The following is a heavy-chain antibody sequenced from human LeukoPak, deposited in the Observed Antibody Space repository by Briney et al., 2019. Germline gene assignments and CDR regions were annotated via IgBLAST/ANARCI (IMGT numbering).Heavy chain of an antibody. Sequence: GGSLRLSCAASGFTVSSNYMRWVRQAPGTGLAWVSIMYAGGGTNYADSVKGRFTISRDNSKNTLYLQMNSLTAEDTAVYYCARSLYDSGSPKNYFDYWGQGTLVTVSS. CDR1: GFTVSSNY. J-gene: IGHJ4*02. CDR3: ARSLYDSGSPKNYFDY. V-gene: IGHV3-53*01. CDR2: MYAGGGT. D-gene: IGHD3-22*01.